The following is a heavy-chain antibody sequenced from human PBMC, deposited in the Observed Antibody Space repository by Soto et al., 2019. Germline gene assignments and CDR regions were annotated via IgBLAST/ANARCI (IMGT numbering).Heavy chain of an antibody. CDR2: IYSGGST. Sequence: AGGSLRLSCAASGVTVSSNYISWGRQGPGKGLEWVSVIYSGGSTYYADSVKGRFTISRDNSKNTLYLQMNSLRAEDTAVYYCARGRNYYDSSGSAGLVDYWGQGTLVTVSS. V-gene: IGHV3-53*01. J-gene: IGHJ4*02. CDR3: ARGRNYYDSSGSAGLVDY. CDR1: GVTVSSNY. D-gene: IGHD3-22*01.